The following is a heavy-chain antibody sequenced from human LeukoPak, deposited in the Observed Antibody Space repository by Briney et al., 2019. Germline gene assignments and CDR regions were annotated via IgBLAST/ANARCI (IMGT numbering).Heavy chain of an antibody. Sequence: ASVKVSCKASGYTFTSYYMHWVQRAPGQGLEGMGIINPSGGSTSYAQKFQGRVNMTRDMSTSTVYMELSSLRSEDTAVYYCARGGLGYYSGGSCSKTYYYYYYMDVWGKGPTVTVSS. J-gene: IGHJ6*03. CDR3: ARGGLGYYSGGSCSKTYYYYYYMDV. CDR1: GYTFTSYY. CDR2: INPSGGST. V-gene: IGHV1-46*01. D-gene: IGHD2-15*01.